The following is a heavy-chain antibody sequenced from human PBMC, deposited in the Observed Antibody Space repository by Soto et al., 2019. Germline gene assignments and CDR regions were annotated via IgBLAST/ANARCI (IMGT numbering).Heavy chain of an antibody. J-gene: IGHJ5*02. Sequence: EVQLEASGGGLVQPGGSLRLSCAASGFTFSTYDLHWVRQRRGKGLEWVSGIGTLFDTNYADSVMGRFTISRENARTSFYLQMDNLRVVDTAVYYCIRGRSNHYDSSPPPRFDPWGQGTLVTVSS. CDR2: IGTLFDT. CDR3: IRGRSNHYDSSPPPRFDP. V-gene: IGHV3-13*01. D-gene: IGHD3-10*01. CDR1: GFTFSTYD.